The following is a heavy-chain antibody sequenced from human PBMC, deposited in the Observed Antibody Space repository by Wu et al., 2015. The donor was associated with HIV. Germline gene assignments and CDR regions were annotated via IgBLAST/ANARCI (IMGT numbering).Heavy chain of an antibody. V-gene: IGHV1-69*05. Sequence: QVQLVQSGAEVKKPGSSVKVSCKASGGAFTSSDISWVRQAPGQGLEWMGGITPMSDTANYAQKFQGRVTITTDESTSTAYMELSSLRSEDAAIYYCARGQSFGYSGYSDNLYFDLWGLAPWSLSPQ. D-gene: IGHD5-12*01. CDR2: ITPMSDTA. CDR1: GGAFTSSD. CDR3: ARGQSFGYSGYSDNLYFDL. J-gene: IGHJ2*01.